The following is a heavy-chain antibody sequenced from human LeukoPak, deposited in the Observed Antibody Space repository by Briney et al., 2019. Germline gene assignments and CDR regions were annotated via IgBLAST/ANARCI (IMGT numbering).Heavy chain of an antibody. Sequence: GGSLRLSCAASGFTVSSNYMSCVRQAPGKGLEWVSIIYGGGSTYFADSVKGRFTISRDNSKNTLYLQMNSLRAEDAAVYYCARVMAGTDDVFDIWGQGTVVTVSS. J-gene: IGHJ3*02. CDR3: ARVMAGTDDVFDI. CDR1: GFTVSSNY. CDR2: IYGGGST. D-gene: IGHD6-19*01. V-gene: IGHV3-66*01.